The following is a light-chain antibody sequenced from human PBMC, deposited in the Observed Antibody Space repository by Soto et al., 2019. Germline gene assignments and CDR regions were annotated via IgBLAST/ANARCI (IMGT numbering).Light chain of an antibody. CDR3: QSYRV. J-gene: IGLJ1*01. CDR2: GNS. V-gene: IGLV1-40*01. CDR1: SSNIGAGYD. Sequence: QSVLRQPPSVSGAPGQRVTISCTGSSSNIGAGYDVHWYQQLPGTAPKLLIYGNSNRPSGVPDRFSGSKSGTSASLAITGLQAEDEADYYCQSYRVFGTGPKATV.